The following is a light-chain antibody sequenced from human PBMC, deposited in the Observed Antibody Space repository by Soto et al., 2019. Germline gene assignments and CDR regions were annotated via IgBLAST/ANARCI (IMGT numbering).Light chain of an antibody. CDR3: QVWDRSSDLYV. V-gene: IGLV3-21*04. CDR2: YDS. Sequence: SYELTQPPSVSVAPGKTASITCGGDNIGSKLVHWYRQKPGQAPMLVIFYDSDRPSGIAERFSGSNSGNTATLTISRVEGGDEADYYCQVWDRSSDLYVFGTGTKPTV. J-gene: IGLJ1*01. CDR1: NIGSKL.